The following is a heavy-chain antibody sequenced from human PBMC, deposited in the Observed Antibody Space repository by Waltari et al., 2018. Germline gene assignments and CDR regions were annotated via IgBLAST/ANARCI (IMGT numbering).Heavy chain of an antibody. D-gene: IGHD6-19*01. J-gene: IGHJ4*02. V-gene: IGHV3-53*01. CDR2: IYSGGST. Sequence: EVQLVESGGGLIQPGGSLRLSCAASGFTVSSNYMSWGRQAPGKGLEWVSVIYSGGSTYYADSVKGRFTISRDNSKNTLYLQMNSLRAEDTAVYYCARATNVYSSGWQHVFDYWGQGTLVTVSS. CDR3: ARATNVYSSGWQHVFDY. CDR1: GFTVSSNY.